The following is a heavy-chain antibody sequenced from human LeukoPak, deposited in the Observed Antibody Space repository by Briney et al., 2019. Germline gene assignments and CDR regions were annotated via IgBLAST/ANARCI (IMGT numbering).Heavy chain of an antibody. CDR2: ISAYNGNT. D-gene: IGHD3-22*01. V-gene: IGHV1-18*01. Sequence: ASVKVSFKASGYTFTSYGISWVRQAPGQGLEWMGWISAYNGNTNYAQKLQGRVTMTTDTSTSTAYMELRSLRSDDTAVYYCARDPRKWLSPRLFNWFDPWGQGTLVTVAS. CDR3: ARDPRKWLSPRLFNWFDP. J-gene: IGHJ5*02. CDR1: GYTFTSYG.